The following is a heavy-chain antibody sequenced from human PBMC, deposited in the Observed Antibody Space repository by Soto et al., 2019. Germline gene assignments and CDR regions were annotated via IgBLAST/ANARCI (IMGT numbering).Heavy chain of an antibody. Sequence: QLQLQESGPGLVKPSETLSLTCTVSGGSISSSSYYWGWIRQPPGKGLEWIGSIYYSGSTYYNPYLKRRVTMSVDPSTNEFPLKLSSVTPADTPVYSCARHAVHSSRFTDYWGQGTLVTVSS. CDR3: ARHAVHSSRFTDY. V-gene: IGHV4-39*01. CDR2: IYYSGST. CDR1: GGSISSSSYY. D-gene: IGHD6-19*01. J-gene: IGHJ4*02.